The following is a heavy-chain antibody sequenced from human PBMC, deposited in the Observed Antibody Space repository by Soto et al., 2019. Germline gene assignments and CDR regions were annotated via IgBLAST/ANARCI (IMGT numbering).Heavy chain of an antibody. Sequence: EVQLVESGGGLVKPGGSLRLSCAASGFTFSSYSMNWVRQAPGKGLEWVSSFSSSSSYIYYADSVKGRFTISRDNAKNSLYLQMNSLRAEDTAVYYCARDIAPARRWREGNYFDYWGQGTLVTVSS. CDR1: GFTFSSYS. D-gene: IGHD2-21*01. V-gene: IGHV3-21*01. CDR2: FSSSSSYI. J-gene: IGHJ4*02. CDR3: ARDIAPARRWREGNYFDY.